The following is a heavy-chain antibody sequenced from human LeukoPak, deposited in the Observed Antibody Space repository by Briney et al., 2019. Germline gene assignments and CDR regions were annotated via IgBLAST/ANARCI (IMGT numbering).Heavy chain of an antibody. CDR2: ISYDGSNK. Sequence: PGGSVTLSCAASGFTFSSYAMHWLGQAPAKGLAWVAVISYDGSNKYYADSVKGRFTISRDNAKNSLYLQMNSLRAEDTALYYCARDLSRDSSSGIWGQGTMVTVSS. J-gene: IGHJ3*02. D-gene: IGHD6-13*01. CDR3: ARDLSRDSSSGI. CDR1: GFTFSSYA. V-gene: IGHV3-30*04.